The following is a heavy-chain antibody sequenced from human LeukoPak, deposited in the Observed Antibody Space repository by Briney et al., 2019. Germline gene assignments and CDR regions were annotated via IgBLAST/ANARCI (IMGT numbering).Heavy chain of an antibody. CDR1: GFTVSSHY. CDR2: IYSDGST. D-gene: IGHD5-18*01. Sequence: GGSLRLSCAASGFTVSSHYMSWVRRAPGKGLEWVSVIYSDGSTYYADSVKGRFTISRDNSKNTLYLQMNSLRAEDTAVYYCASAAPISEYTYAYDYWGQGTLVTVSS. CDR3: ASAAPISEYTYAYDY. J-gene: IGHJ4*02. V-gene: IGHV3-53*01.